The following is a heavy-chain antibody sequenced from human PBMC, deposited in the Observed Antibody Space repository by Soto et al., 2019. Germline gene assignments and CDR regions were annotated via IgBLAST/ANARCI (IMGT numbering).Heavy chain of an antibody. Sequence: EVQLLESGGGLVQPGGSLRLSCAASGFTFSTYAMSWARQAPGKGLEWVSTIDNSGGITYYADSVKGRFTISRDNSKNTLYLQMNSLRAEDTAVYYCAKGGYNYGFLFDCWGQGTLVTVCS. CDR3: AKGGYNYGFLFDC. CDR1: GFTFSTYA. V-gene: IGHV3-23*05. J-gene: IGHJ4*02. CDR2: IDNSGGIT. D-gene: IGHD5-18*01.